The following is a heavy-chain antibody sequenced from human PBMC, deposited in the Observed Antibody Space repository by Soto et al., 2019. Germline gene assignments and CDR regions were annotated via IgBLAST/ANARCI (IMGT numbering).Heavy chain of an antibody. CDR3: ARADPRHYDMDV. V-gene: IGHV1-8*01. CDR1: GYVFPSYD. CDR2: VNPGSGYK. D-gene: IGHD3-10*01. Sequence: QVQLVQSGAEVKKPGASVRVSCKASGYVFPSYDITWVRQAPGHGLEWMGWVNPGSGYKGYAQNFQGRVAVTRNMYISTVYMEVSSLRSEDTAVYYCARADPRHYDMDVWGKGTTVTVSS. J-gene: IGHJ6*03.